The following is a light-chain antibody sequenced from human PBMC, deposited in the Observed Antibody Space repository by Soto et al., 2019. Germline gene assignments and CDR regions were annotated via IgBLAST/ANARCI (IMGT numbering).Light chain of an antibody. CDR1: QSVSSY. CDR3: QQRSNWV. J-gene: IGKJ2*01. V-gene: IGKV3-11*01. CDR2: DAS. Sequence: EIVLTQSPATLSLSPGERATLSCRASQSVSSYLAWYQQKPGQAPRLLIYDASNRATGIPARFSGSGSGTEFTLTISSLEPEDFSVYYCQQRSNWVFGQGTKLEIK.